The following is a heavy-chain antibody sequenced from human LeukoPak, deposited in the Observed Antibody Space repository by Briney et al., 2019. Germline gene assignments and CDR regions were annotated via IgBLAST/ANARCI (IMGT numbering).Heavy chain of an antibody. J-gene: IGHJ4*02. Sequence: SETLSLTCTVSGGSISSYYWSWIRQPPGKGLEWIGYIYYSGSTNYNPSLKSRVTISVDTSKNQFSLKLSSVTAADTAVYYCARGGYCSSTSCYKEVELDYWGQGTLVTVSS. V-gene: IGHV4-59*01. CDR2: IYYSGST. CDR1: GGSISSYY. CDR3: ARGGYCSSTSCYKEVELDY. D-gene: IGHD2-2*02.